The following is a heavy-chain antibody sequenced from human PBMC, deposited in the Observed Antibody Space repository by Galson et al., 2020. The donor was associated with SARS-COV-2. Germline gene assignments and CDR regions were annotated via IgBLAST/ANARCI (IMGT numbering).Heavy chain of an antibody. CDR2: IDSGGTT. CDR3: ARDNGYSNHWFDP. D-gene: IGHD4-4*01. CDR1: GFTVSSNY. J-gene: IGHJ5*02. Sequence: GGSLRLSCAASGFTVSSNYMSWVRQAPGKGLEWVSVIDSGGTTYYADSVKGRFTISRDNSKNTLYLQMNSLRAEDTAVYYCARDNGYSNHWFDPWGPGTLVTVSS. V-gene: IGHV3-53*01.